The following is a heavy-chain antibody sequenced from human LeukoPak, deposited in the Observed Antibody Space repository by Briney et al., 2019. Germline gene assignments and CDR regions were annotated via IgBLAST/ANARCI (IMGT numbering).Heavy chain of an antibody. CDR1: GGYVSNYY. CDR3: ARHFAYSSSSYFDY. V-gene: IGHV4-59*08. CDR2: VYYTGST. J-gene: IGHJ4*02. Sequence: PSETLSLTCSVSGGYVSNYYWSWIRQPPGKGLEWIGYVYYTGSTNYNPSLKSRVTMFEDKSKNQFSLRLYSVTVADTAVYYCARHFAYSSSSYFDYWGQGSLVTASS. D-gene: IGHD6-6*01.